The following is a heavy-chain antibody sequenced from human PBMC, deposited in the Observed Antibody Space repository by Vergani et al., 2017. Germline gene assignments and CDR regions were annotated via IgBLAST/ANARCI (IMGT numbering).Heavy chain of an antibody. CDR2: IYYSGST. CDR1: GGSISSYY. V-gene: IGHV4-59*01. D-gene: IGHD5-12*01. CDR3: ARCSRATTNPIAANYYYGMDV. Sequence: QVQLQESGPGLVKPSETLSLTCTVSGGSISSYYWSWIRQPPGKGLEWIGYIYYSGSTNYNPSLKSRVTISVDTSKNQFSLKLSSVTAADTAVYYCARCSRATTNPIAANYYYGMDVWGQGTTVTVSS. J-gene: IGHJ6*02.